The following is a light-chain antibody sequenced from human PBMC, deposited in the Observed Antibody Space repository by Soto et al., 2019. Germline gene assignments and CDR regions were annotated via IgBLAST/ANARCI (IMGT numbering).Light chain of an antibody. CDR2: AAS. CDR3: QQSYSTPIT. J-gene: IGKJ5*01. Sequence: IQLTQSPSSLSASVGDRVTITCRASQGISSNLAWYQQKPGKVPKLLISAASTLQSGVPSRFSGSGSGTDFTLTISSLQPEDFATYFCQQSYSTPITFGQGTRLEIK. CDR1: QGISSN. V-gene: IGKV1-39*01.